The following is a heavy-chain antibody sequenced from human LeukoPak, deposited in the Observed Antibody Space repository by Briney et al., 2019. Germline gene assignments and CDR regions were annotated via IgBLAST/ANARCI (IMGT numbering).Heavy chain of an antibody. CDR2: ISSSGSTI. Sequence: GGSLRLSCAASGFTFSSYEMNWVRQAPGKGLEWVSYISSSGSTIYYADSVKGRFTISRDNAKNSLYLQMNSLRAEDTAVYYCAREKREWFGELLFFDYWGQGTLVIVSS. V-gene: IGHV3-48*03. J-gene: IGHJ4*02. CDR3: AREKREWFGELLFFDY. CDR1: GFTFSSYE. D-gene: IGHD3-10*01.